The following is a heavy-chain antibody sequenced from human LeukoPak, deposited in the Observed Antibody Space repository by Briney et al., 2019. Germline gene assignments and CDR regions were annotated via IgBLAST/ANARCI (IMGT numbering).Heavy chain of an antibody. Sequence: GGSLRLSCAASGFTFSSFGMHWVRRAPGKGLEWVAFIRYDGSNKYYPDSVKGRFTISRDNSKNTLYLQMNSLRAEDTAVYYCVKDGDWSFDYWGQGTLVTVSS. J-gene: IGHJ4*02. D-gene: IGHD3-9*01. CDR1: GFTFSSFG. V-gene: IGHV3-30*02. CDR3: VKDGDWSFDY. CDR2: IRYDGSNK.